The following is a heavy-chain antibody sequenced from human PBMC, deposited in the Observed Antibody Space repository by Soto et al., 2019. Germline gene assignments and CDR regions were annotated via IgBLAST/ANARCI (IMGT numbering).Heavy chain of an antibody. Sequence: AGESLKISCQAFEYSFRIYWISWVRQKPGGGLEWMGRVDPNDSFATYSPSFEGHVSISVDKSTNIVYLQWRSLRASDTATYYCARHQSGSGNSNFDFWGQGTPVTVSS. J-gene: IGHJ4*02. CDR3: ARHQSGSGNSNFDF. D-gene: IGHD3-10*01. CDR2: VDPNDSFA. V-gene: IGHV5-10-1*01. CDR1: EYSFRIYW.